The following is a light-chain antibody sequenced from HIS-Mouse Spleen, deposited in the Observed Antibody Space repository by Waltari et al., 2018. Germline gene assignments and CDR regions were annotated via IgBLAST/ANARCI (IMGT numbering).Light chain of an antibody. CDR2: AAS. V-gene: IGKV1-9*01. J-gene: IGKJ1*01. Sequence: DIQLTQSPSFLSASVGDRVTITGRASQGISSYLAWYQQKPGKAPKLLIYAASTWQSGVPSRFSGSGAGTEFTITISSLQPEDFATYYCQQLNSYPPTFGQGTKVEIK. CDR1: QGISSY. CDR3: QQLNSYPPT.